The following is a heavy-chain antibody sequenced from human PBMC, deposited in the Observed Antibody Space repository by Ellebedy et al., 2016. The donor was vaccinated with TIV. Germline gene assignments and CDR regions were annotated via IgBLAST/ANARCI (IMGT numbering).Heavy chain of an antibody. V-gene: IGHV3-23*01. CDR1: GFTFSSYA. Sequence: GESLKISCAASGFTFSSYAMSWVRQAPGKGLEWVSALSDSSNDAYYAESVQGRFTISRDNSKNTLYLQMSSLRADDTAVYYCAKGETTVVTLKFHFDFWGQGTLVSVSS. J-gene: IGHJ4*02. CDR2: LSDSSNDA. CDR3: AKGETTVVTLKFHFDF. D-gene: IGHD4-23*01.